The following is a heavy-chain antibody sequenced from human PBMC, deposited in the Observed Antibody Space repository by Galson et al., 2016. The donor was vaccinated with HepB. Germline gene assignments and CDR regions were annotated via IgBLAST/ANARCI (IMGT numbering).Heavy chain of an antibody. CDR1: GYTFSSYA. V-gene: IGHV1-69*13. Sequence: SVKVSCKASGYTFSSYAINWVRQAPGQGLEWMGGIIPIFGTANYGQKFQGRVTITADESTSTVYMELSSLRSEDTAMYYCARDRGSSWLGAFEFWGQGTTVTVAS. D-gene: IGHD6-13*01. J-gene: IGHJ6*02. CDR3: ARDRGSSWLGAFEF. CDR2: IIPIFGTA.